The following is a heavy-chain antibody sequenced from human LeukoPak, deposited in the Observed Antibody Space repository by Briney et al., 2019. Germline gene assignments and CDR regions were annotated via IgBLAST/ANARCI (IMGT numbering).Heavy chain of an antibody. CDR1: DGSITSNVYY. D-gene: IGHD6-13*01. CDR2: INHSGST. Sequence: PSETLSLTRTVSDGSITSNVYYWGWIRQPPGKGLEYMGSINHSGSTHCHPSLKSRVTISVDTSKNQFSLKLNSVTAADTAVYYCARLVGIAADGTGGDYWGQGTRVTVSS. CDR3: ARLVGIAADGTGGDY. V-gene: IGHV4-39*01. J-gene: IGHJ4*02.